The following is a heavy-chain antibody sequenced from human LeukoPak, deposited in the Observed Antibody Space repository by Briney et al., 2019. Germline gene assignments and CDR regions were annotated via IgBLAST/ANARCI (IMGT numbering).Heavy chain of an antibody. Sequence: SQTLSLTCTVSGGSISSGGYYWSWIRQHPGKGLEWIGYIYYSGSTNYNPSLKSRVTISVDTSKNQFSLKLSSVTAADTAVYYCARGYGDYEADWFDPWGQGTLVTVSS. V-gene: IGHV4-31*03. CDR1: GGSISSGGYY. CDR2: IYYSGST. D-gene: IGHD4-17*01. CDR3: ARGYGDYEADWFDP. J-gene: IGHJ5*02.